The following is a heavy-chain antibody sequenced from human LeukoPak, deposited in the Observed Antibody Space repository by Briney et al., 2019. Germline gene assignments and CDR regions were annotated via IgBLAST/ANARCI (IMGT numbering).Heavy chain of an antibody. D-gene: IGHD3-10*01. CDR2: ISNSGSTI. CDR3: SRYPVRGVILDY. V-gene: IGHV3-11*01. CDR1: GFTFSDYY. J-gene: IGHJ4*02. Sequence: GGSLRHTCLASGFTFSDYYISWIRQAPAKGLEWVSYISNSGSTIYYADSVKGRFTISSHNAKKALYLQMNSLRAEDTAVHNCSRYPVRGVILDYWGQGTLVTVSS.